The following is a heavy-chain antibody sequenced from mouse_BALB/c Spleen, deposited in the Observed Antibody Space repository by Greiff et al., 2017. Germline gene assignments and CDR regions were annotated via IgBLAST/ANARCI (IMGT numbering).Heavy chain of an antibody. CDR1: GYTFTSYV. CDR2: INPYNDGT. D-gene: IGHD1-1*01. CDR3: ARSLITTVVAPFDY. Sequence: VQLQQSGPELVKPGASVKMSCKASGYTFTSYVMHWVKQKPGQGLEWIGYINPYNDGTKYNEKFKGKATLTSDKSSSTAYMELSSLTSEDSAVYYCARSLITTVVAPFDYWGQGTTLTVSS. J-gene: IGHJ2*01. V-gene: IGHV1-14*01.